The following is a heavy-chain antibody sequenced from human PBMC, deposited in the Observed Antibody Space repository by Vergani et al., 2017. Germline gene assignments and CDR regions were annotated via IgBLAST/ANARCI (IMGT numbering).Heavy chain of an antibody. V-gene: IGHV1-2*02. D-gene: IGHD6-19*01. CDR1: GYTFTGYY. CDR3: ARDSVAGTRGVNYYYGMDV. J-gene: IGHJ6*02. Sequence: QVQLVQSGAEVKKPGASVKVSCKASGYTFTGYYMHWVRQPPGQGLEWMGWINPNSGGTNYAQKFQGRVTMIRDTSISTAYMELSRLRSDDTAVYYCARDSVAGTRGVNYYYGMDVWGQGTTVTVSS. CDR2: INPNSGGT.